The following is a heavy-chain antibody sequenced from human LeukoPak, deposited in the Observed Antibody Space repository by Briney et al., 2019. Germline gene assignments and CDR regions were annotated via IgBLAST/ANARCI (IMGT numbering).Heavy chain of an antibody. D-gene: IGHD3-22*01. CDR3: ARDLHARGVRSGYYGYYFDY. J-gene: IGHJ4*02. CDR1: GFAFSNFA. Sequence: GGSLRLSCAASGFAFSNFAMHWVRQAPGKGLEWVAVISYDGSIKYYADSVKGRFTISRDNSKNTLYLQMNSLRVEDTAVYYCARDLHARGVRSGYYGYYFDYWGQGTLVTVSS. CDR2: ISYDGSIK. V-gene: IGHV3-30*04.